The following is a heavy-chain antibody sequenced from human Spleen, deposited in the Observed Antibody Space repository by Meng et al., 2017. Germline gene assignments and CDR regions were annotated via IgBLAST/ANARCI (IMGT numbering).Heavy chain of an antibody. V-gene: IGHV5-51*01. CDR1: GYSFTSYW. Sequence: GESLKISCKGSGYSFTSYWIGWVRQMLGKGLEWMGIIYPGDSDTRYSPSFQGQVTISADKSISIAYLQWSSLKASDTAMYYCARTSNNWDEYFQHWGQGTQVTVSS. CDR2: IYPGDSDT. D-gene: IGHD1-1*01. CDR3: ARTSNNWDEYFQH. J-gene: IGHJ1*01.